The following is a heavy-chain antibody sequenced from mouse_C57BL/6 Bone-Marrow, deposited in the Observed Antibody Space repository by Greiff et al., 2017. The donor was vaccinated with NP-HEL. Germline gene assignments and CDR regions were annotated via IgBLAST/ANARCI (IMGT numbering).Heavy chain of an antibody. CDR2: IDPSGSDT. Sequence: QVQLQQPGAELVKPGSSVKLSCKASGYTFTSYWMPWVKQRPIQGLEWIGTIDPSGSDTYYTQKFKDKATLTVDNSSSTAYMQLSSLTSEDSAVYYCARHYYCSGRGAQFAYWGKGTTVTVSA. D-gene: IGHD1-1*01. V-gene: IGHV1-52*01. CDR1: GYTFTSYW. J-gene: IGHJ2*01. CDR3: ARHYYCSGRGAQFAY.